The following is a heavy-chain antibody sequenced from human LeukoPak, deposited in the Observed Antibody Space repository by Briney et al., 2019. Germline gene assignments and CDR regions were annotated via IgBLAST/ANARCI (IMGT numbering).Heavy chain of an antibody. CDR3: AKDLNRWDYYGSGSYSLFDY. Sequence: PGGSLRLSCAASGFTFSSYAMSWVRQAPGKGLEWVSAISGSGGSTYYADSVKGRFTISRDNSKNTLYLQMNSPRAEDTAVYYCAKDLNRWDYYGSGSYSLFDYWGQGTLVTVSS. J-gene: IGHJ4*02. CDR1: GFTFSSYA. D-gene: IGHD3-10*01. CDR2: ISGSGGST. V-gene: IGHV3-23*01.